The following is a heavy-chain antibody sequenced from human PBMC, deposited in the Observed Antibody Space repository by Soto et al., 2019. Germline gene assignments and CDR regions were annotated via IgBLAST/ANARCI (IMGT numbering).Heavy chain of an antibody. CDR2: IYHSGST. Sequence: PSDTLSLTCAVSGGSISSGGYSWSWIRQPPGKGLEWIGYIYHSGSTYYNPSLKSRVTISVDRSKNQFSLKLSSVTAADTAVYYCARGHDSSGYYLDYWGQGTLVTVSS. CDR3: ARGHDSSGYYLDY. CDR1: GGSISSGGYS. V-gene: IGHV4-30-2*01. J-gene: IGHJ4*02. D-gene: IGHD3-22*01.